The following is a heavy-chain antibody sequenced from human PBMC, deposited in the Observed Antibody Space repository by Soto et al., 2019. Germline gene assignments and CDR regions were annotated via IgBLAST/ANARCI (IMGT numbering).Heavy chain of an antibody. CDR3: ARLGTKAMDV. CDR1: GGTFDAYN. J-gene: IGHJ6*02. CDR2: IIPLFGTA. D-gene: IGHD2-2*01. Sequence: QVQLVQSGAEVRKPGSSVRVSCKASGGTFDAYNITWVRQAPGQGLEWMGGIIPLFGTANYAQKFQGRVTITADESTTTAHMELSSLRSEDTAVYFCARLGTKAMDVWGQGTTVTISS. V-gene: IGHV1-69*01.